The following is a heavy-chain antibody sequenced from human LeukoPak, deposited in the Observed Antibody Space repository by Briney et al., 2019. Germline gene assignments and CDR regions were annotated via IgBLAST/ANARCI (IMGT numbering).Heavy chain of an antibody. D-gene: IGHD6-19*01. CDR3: ARGYSSGWYQMGY. CDR2: IYYSGST. Sequence: SETLSLTCTVSGGSLSSSSYYWGWIRQPPGKGLEWIGSIYYSGSTYYNPSLKSRVTISVDTSKNQFSLKLSSVTAADTAVYYCARGYSSGWYQMGYWGQGTLVTVSS. V-gene: IGHV4-39*07. J-gene: IGHJ4*02. CDR1: GGSLSSSSYY.